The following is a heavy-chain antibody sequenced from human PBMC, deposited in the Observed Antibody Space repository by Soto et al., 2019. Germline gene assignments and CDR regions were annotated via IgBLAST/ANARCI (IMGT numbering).Heavy chain of an antibody. D-gene: IGHD6-19*01. CDR1: GYPFSDYY. CDR3: ARDLAIIAVTATAFDI. Sequence: GSSVKVSCKASGYPFSDYYIHWLRQAPGQGREWMAWLKPNSGKRRNEQKLQGRVTITNATSTSTAYMELRSMRSDDTAVYYCARDLAIIAVTATAFDIWGQGTMVTVSS. CDR2: LKPNSGKR. V-gene: IGHV1-2*02. J-gene: IGHJ3*02.